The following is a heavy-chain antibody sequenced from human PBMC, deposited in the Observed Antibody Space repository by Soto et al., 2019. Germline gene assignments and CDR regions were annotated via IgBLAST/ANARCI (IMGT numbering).Heavy chain of an antibody. D-gene: IGHD2-21*01. CDR1: GFTFSSYD. CDR3: ARGSGGAYADY. Sequence: LRLSCAASGFTFSSYDMHWVRQATGKGLEWVSAIGTAGDTYYPGSVKGRFTISRENTKNSLYLQMNSLRAGDTAVYYCARGSGGAYADYWGQGTLVTVSS. J-gene: IGHJ4*02. V-gene: IGHV3-13*01. CDR2: IGTAGDT.